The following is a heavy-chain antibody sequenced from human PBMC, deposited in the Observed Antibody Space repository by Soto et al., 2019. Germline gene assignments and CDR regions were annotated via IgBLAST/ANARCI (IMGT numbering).Heavy chain of an antibody. CDR2: INFSGST. V-gene: IGHV4-39*01. CDR1: SVSIYSGSFH. J-gene: IGHJ4*02. CDR3: ARRHAPRYTTGNNHFDF. Sequence: SETLSLTCTVSSVSIYSGSFHWGWIRQPPGKGLEWIGSINFSGSTYYNPSLKSRVTISVDPSKNQYSLNLRSVTGADTAVYYCARRHAPRYTTGNNHFDFWGQGSLVTVSS. D-gene: IGHD1-1*01.